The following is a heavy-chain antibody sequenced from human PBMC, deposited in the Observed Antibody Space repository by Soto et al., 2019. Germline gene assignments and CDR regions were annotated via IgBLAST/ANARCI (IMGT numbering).Heavy chain of an antibody. CDR3: AKSRGGSANGLDV. J-gene: IGHJ6*02. CDR2: ISWKSARI. CDR1: GFSFGDYG. Sequence: EVQLVESGGDLVQPGRSLRLSCAASGFSFGDYGMHWVRQAPGKGLEWVSGISWKSARIGYADSVKGRFTISSDNAKNLLYLQMNSLSAEDTALYHCAKSRGGSANGLDVCGQGTTVTVSS. V-gene: IGHV3-9*01. D-gene: IGHD2-15*01.